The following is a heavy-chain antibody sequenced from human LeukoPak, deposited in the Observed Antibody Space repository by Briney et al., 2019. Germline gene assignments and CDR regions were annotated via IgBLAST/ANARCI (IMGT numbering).Heavy chain of an antibody. CDR1: GFTFSSYS. Sequence: GGSLRLSCAASGFTFSSYSMNWVRQAPGKGLEWVSSISSSSSYIYHADSVKGRFTISRDNAKNSLYLQMNSLRAEDTAVYYCARDTPSGGSYELRLDAFDIWGQGTMVTVSS. CDR2: ISSSSSYI. J-gene: IGHJ3*02. D-gene: IGHD1-26*01. V-gene: IGHV3-21*01. CDR3: ARDTPSGGSYELRLDAFDI.